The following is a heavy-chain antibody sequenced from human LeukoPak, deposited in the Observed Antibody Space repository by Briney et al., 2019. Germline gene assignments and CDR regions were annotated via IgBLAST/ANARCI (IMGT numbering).Heavy chain of an antibody. CDR2: IKKDGSEK. CDR3: ARDLWKVFDY. Sequence: SGGSLRLSCAASGFTFSSYWMSXVRXXXXXXXEWVDNIKKDGSEKYYVDSVKGRFTISRDNAKNSLYLQMNSLRAEDTAVYYCARDLWKVFDYWGQGTLVTVSS. J-gene: IGHJ4*02. CDR1: GFTFSSYW. D-gene: IGHD1-1*01. V-gene: IGHV3-7*01.